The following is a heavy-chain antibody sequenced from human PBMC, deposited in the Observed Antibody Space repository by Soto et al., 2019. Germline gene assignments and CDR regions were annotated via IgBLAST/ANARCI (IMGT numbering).Heavy chain of an antibody. CDR1: GFTFSSYA. J-gene: IGHJ3*02. Sequence: EVQLLESGGGLVQPGGSLRLSCAASGFTFSSYAMSWVRLAPGKGLEWVSCISGSDSSTYYGDSVRGRFTVSRDNSKKTLYVQMNSLRAEDTAVYHCAKMLSSSCYDALHIWGQGTMVTVSS. V-gene: IGHV3-23*01. CDR3: AKMLSSSCYDALHI. D-gene: IGHD3-16*01. CDR2: ISGSDSST.